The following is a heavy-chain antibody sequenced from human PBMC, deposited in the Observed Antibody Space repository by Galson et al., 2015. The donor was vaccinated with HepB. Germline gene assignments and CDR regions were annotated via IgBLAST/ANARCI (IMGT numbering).Heavy chain of an antibody. CDR2: ISGRGDST. J-gene: IGHJ6*02. CDR1: GFTFSSYA. V-gene: IGHV3-23*01. D-gene: IGHD3-22*01. CDR3: AKDGGYYDSSGSYYYYGVDV. Sequence: SLRLSCAASGFTFSSYAMSWVRQAPGKGLEWVSGISGRGDSTNYADSVKGRFTISRDNSKNTLYLQMNSLRAEDTAVYYCAKDGGYYDSSGSYYYYGVDVWGQGTTVTVSS.